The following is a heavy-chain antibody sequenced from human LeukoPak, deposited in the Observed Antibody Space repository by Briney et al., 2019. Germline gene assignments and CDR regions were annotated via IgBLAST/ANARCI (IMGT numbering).Heavy chain of an antibody. CDR2: ISGSGFTI. J-gene: IGHJ6*03. V-gene: IGHV3-48*01. D-gene: IGHD4-11*01. CDR1: GFTLSNYS. CDR3: ARGVPKTSYYYYYMDV. Sequence: GGSLRLSCAVSGFTLSNYSMNWVRQAPGKGLEWISYISGSGFTIHYADSVKGRFTISRDNAKNSLYLQMNSLRAEDTAVYYCARGVPKTSYYYYYMDVWGTGTTVTVSS.